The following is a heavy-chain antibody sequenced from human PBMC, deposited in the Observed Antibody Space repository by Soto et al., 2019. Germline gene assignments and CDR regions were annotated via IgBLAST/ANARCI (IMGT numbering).Heavy chain of an antibody. CDR3: ARAPIIPGFFDY. CDR2: IYYSGST. D-gene: IGHD3-10*01. CDR1: GGSISSSSYY. V-gene: IGHV4-39*01. J-gene: IGHJ4*02. Sequence: SETLSLTCTVSGGSISSSSYYWGWIRQPPGKGLEWIGSIYYSGSTYYNPSLKSRVTISVDTSKNQFSLKLSSVTAADTAVYYCARAPIIPGFFDYWGQGTLVTVLL.